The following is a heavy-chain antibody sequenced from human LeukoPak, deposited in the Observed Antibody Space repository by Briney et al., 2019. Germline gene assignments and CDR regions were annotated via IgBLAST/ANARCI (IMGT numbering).Heavy chain of an antibody. Sequence: SETLSLTCTLSGGSINSSSYYWGWVRQPPGQGLEWIGSIYYRGSTYYNPSLKSRVTLSVDTPKNQLSLKLRSVTAADSAVYYCAGRPIAFSGGWLSGVDYWGQGIPVIVSS. D-gene: IGHD6-19*01. V-gene: IGHV4-39*01. CDR3: AGRPIAFSGGWLSGVDY. J-gene: IGHJ4*02. CDR1: GGSINSSSYY. CDR2: IYYRGST.